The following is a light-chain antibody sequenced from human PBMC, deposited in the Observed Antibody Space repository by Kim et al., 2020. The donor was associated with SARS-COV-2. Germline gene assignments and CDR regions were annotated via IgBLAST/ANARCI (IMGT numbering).Light chain of an antibody. CDR2: GVS. J-gene: IGLJ3*02. V-gene: IGLV2-14*01. Sequence: QSALTQPASVSGSPGQSITVSCTGTSSDVGAFHYVSWYQQFPGKVPKLLIYGVSKRPSGVSDRFSGSKSGNTASLTISGLQAEDEADYYCNSYTTSDTWVFGGGTQLTVL. CDR3: NSYTTSDTWV. CDR1: SSDVGAFHY.